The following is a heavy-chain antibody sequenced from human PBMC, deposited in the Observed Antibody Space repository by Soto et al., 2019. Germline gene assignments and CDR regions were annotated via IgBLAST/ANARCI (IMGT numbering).Heavy chain of an antibody. CDR2: IFYLWSS. CDR3: ARGEMVYAITGAIDI. Sequence: PSETLSLTCTVSVDSIISRDFYLGWVRQPAGKGLEWIGSIFYLWSSYYNPSLKSRVTMSVDTSNNQFSLRLRSVTAADTAVYYCARGEMVYAITGAIDIWGQGTMLTVSS. D-gene: IGHD2-8*01. CDR1: VDSIISRDFY. J-gene: IGHJ3*02. V-gene: IGHV4-39*07.